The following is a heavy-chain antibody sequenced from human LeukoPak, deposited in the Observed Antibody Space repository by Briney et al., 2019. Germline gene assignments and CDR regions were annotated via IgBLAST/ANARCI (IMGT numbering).Heavy chain of an antibody. CDR3: ARAPPRLDGYILYY. J-gene: IGHJ4*02. V-gene: IGHV1-69*04. CDR2: IIPTTGLA. Sequence: SVKVSCKASGGTFSSYAISWVRQAPGQGLEWMGRIIPTTGLANYAQKFQGRVTITADKSTSTAYMELSSLRSEDTAVYYCARAPPRLDGYILYYWGQGTLVTVSS. D-gene: IGHD5-24*01. CDR1: GGTFSSYA.